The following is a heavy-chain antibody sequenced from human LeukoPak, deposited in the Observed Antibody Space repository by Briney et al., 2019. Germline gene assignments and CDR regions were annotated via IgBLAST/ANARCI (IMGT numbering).Heavy chain of an antibody. V-gene: IGHV4-59*08. Sequence: SETLSLTCTVSGGSISSYYWSWIRQPPGKGLEWVGYIYYSGSTTYNPSLKSRVAISVDTSKNQFSLKLSSVTAADTAVYYCARYYSSGWSYYFDYWGQGTLVTVSS. D-gene: IGHD6-19*01. J-gene: IGHJ4*02. CDR1: GGSISSYY. CDR2: IYYSGST. CDR3: ARYYSSGWSYYFDY.